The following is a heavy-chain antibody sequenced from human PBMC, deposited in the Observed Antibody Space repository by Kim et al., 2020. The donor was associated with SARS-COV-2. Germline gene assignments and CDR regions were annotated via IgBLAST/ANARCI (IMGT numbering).Heavy chain of an antibody. J-gene: IGHJ4*02. D-gene: IGHD6-6*01. V-gene: IGHV4-34*01. CDR1: GGSFSGYY. CDR3: AREDSSSSCDY. Sequence: SETLSLTCAVYGGSFSGYYWSWIRQPPGKGLEWIGEINHSGSTNYNPSLKSRVTISVDTSKNQFSLKLSSVTAADTAVYYCAREDSSSSCDYWGQGTLVTVSS. CDR2: INHSGST.